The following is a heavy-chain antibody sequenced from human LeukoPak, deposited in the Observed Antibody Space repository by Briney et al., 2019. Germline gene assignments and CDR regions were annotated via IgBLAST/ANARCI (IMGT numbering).Heavy chain of an antibody. CDR1: GFTFSSYS. J-gene: IGHJ4*02. Sequence: GGSLRRSCAASGFTFSSYSMNWVRQAPGKGLEWVSYISSSSSTIYYADSVKGRFTISRDNAKNSLYLQMNSQRAEDTAVYYCARVLEECSSTSCLGYWGQGTLVTVSS. D-gene: IGHD2-2*01. CDR2: ISSSSSTI. V-gene: IGHV3-48*01. CDR3: ARVLEECSSTSCLGY.